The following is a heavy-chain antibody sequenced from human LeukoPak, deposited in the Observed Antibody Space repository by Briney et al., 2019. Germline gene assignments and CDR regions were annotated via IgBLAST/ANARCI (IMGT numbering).Heavy chain of an antibody. CDR3: ARGRLEETTVTTTDDY. V-gene: IGHV4-39*01. CDR1: GGSISGSHYY. Sequence: ETLSLTCTVSGGSISGSHYYWGWIRQPPGKGLEWIGSIHYSGRTYYNPSLKSRVTVSVDTSKNQFSLKLSSVTAADTAVYYCARGRLEETTVTTTDDYWGQGTLVTVSS. J-gene: IGHJ4*02. D-gene: IGHD4-17*01. CDR2: IHYSGRT.